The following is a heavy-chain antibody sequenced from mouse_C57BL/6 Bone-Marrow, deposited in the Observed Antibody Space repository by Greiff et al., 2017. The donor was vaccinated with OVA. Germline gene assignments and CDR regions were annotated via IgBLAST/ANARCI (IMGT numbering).Heavy chain of an antibody. Sequence: EVKLVESGGGLVQPGGSLKLSCAASGFTFSDYYMYWVRQTPEKRLEWVAYISNGGGSTYYPDTVQGRFTISRDNAKNTLYLQMSRLKAEDTAMYYCARHKDGNYYAMDYWGQGTSVTVSS. J-gene: IGHJ4*01. V-gene: IGHV5-12*01. D-gene: IGHD2-1*01. CDR1: GFTFSDYY. CDR3: ARHKDGNYYAMDY. CDR2: ISNGGGST.